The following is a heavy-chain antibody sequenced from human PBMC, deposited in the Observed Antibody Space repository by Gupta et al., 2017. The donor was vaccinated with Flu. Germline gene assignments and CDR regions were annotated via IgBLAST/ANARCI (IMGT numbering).Heavy chain of an antibody. CDR3: AKDEVVVVPAAISWFDP. V-gene: IGHV3-23*01. CDR2: ISGSGGST. J-gene: IGHJ5*02. Sequence: EVQLLESGGGLVQPGGSLRLSCAASGFTFSSYAMSWVRQAPGKGLEWVSAISGSGGSTYYADSVKGRFTISRDNSKNTLYLQMNSLRAEDTAVYYCAKDEVVVVPAAISWFDPWGQGTLVTVSS. CDR1: GFTFSSYA. D-gene: IGHD2-2*02.